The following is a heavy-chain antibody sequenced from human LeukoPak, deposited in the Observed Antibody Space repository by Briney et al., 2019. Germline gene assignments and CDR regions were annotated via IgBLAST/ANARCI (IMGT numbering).Heavy chain of an antibody. CDR3: AKDQGTIFGVVITLDY. CDR2: ISGSGGST. CDR1: GFTFSSYA. Sequence: GGSLRLSCAASGFTFSSYAMSWVRQAPGKGLEWVSAISGSGGSTYYADSVKGRFTISRDNSKNTLYLQMNSLRAEDTAVYYCAKDQGTIFGVVITLDYWGQGTLVTVSS. D-gene: IGHD3-3*01. V-gene: IGHV3-23*01. J-gene: IGHJ4*02.